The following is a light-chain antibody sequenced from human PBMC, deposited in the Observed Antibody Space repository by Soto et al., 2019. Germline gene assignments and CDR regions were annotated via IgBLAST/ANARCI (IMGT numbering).Light chain of an antibody. CDR3: SSYGVRNSVL. J-gene: IGLJ2*01. Sequence: QSVLTQPPSASGSPGQSVTISCTGTSSDVGTYNFISWYQQHPGNAPKLLIYEVTKRPSGVPDRFSGSKSANTASLTVSGLQAEDEGDYYCSSYGVRNSVLFGGGTKLTVL. CDR1: SSDVGTYNF. V-gene: IGLV2-8*01. CDR2: EVT.